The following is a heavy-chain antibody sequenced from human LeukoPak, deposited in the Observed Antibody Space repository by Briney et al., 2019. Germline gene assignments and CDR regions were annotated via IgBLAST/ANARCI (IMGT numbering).Heavy chain of an antibody. CDR3: APGAGLDAFDI. Sequence: GGSLRLSCAASGFTFSDYYMSWIRQAPGKGLEWVSAISGSGGSTYYADSVKGRFTISRDNSKNTLYLQMNSLRAEDTAVYYCAPGAGLDAFDIWGQGTVVTVSS. J-gene: IGHJ3*02. CDR2: ISGSGGST. CDR1: GFTFSDYY. D-gene: IGHD3/OR15-3a*01. V-gene: IGHV3-23*01.